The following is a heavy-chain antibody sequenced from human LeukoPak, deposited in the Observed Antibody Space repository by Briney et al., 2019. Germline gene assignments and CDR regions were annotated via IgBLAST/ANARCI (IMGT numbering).Heavy chain of an antibody. J-gene: IGHJ4*02. V-gene: IGHV3-23*01. Sequence: GGSLRLSCAASGFTFNNHAMSWARQAPGKGLEWVSSITVNGDGTNYADAVKGRFTISRDNSKNTVYLQMNSLRADDTAKYYCAKDRLGAVVEYPDYWGQGTLVTVST. CDR2: ITVNGDGT. CDR1: GFTFNNHA. D-gene: IGHD6-19*01. CDR3: AKDRLGAVVEYPDY.